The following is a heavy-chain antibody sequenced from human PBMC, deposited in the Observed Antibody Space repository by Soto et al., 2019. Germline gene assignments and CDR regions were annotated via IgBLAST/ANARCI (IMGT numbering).Heavy chain of an antibody. J-gene: IGHJ4*02. CDR1: GGSISSYY. CDR2: IYYSGST. D-gene: IGHD2-15*01. Sequence: QVQLQESGPGLVKPSETLSLTCTVSGGSISSYYWSWIRQPPGKGLEWIVYIYYSGSTTYNPSLKSRVTISVDTSKNQFSLKLSSVTAADTAVYYCARGKKDRLDYWGQGTLVPVSS. CDR3: ARGKKDRLDY. V-gene: IGHV4-59*01.